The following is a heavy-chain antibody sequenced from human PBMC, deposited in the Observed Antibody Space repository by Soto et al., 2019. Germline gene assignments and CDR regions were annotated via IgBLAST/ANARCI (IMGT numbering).Heavy chain of an antibody. CDR1: GGSVNSGDYY. CDR3: ARAKGDY. V-gene: IGHV4-30-4*01. J-gene: IGHJ4*02. CDR2: IYYTGST. Sequence: SETLSLTCTVSGGSVNSGDYYWTWIRQPPGKGLEWIGYIYYTGSTYYNPSLKSRVTISVDTSKNQFSLKLSSVTAADTAVYYCARAKGDYWGQGTLVTVSS.